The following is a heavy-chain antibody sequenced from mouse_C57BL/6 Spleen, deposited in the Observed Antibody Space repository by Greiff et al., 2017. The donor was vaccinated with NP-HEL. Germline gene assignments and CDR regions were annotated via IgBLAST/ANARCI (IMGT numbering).Heavy chain of an antibody. J-gene: IGHJ2*01. CDR3: ARGEVGGTYYFDY. CDR1: GYTFTSYG. CDR2: IYPRSGYT. Sequence: QVQLKQSGAELARPGASVKLSCKASGYTFTSYGISWVKQRTGQGLEWIGEIYPRSGYTYYNEKFKGKATLTADKSSSTAYMELRSLTSEDSAVYFCARGEVGGTYYFDYWGQGTTLTVSS. V-gene: IGHV1-81*01. D-gene: IGHD1-1*01.